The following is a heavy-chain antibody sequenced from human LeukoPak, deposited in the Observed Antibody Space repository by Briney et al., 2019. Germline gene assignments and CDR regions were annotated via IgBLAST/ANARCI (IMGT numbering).Heavy chain of an antibody. D-gene: IGHD1-7*01. V-gene: IGHV4-30-4*08. CDR2: INYGAST. Sequence: SQTLSLTCTVSGGSISSGAYYWSWIRQPPGKGLEWIGYINYGASTYYNPSLKRRATISVDTTKNQFSLTLSSVTAADTAVDYCARGHRTDNWSYDYWGQGTVVTVSA. CDR3: ARGHRTDNWSYDY. J-gene: IGHJ4*02. CDR1: GGSISSGAYY.